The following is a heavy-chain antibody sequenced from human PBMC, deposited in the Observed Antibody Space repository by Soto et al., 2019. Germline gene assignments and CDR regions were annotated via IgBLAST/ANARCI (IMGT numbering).Heavy chain of an antibody. V-gene: IGHV4-4*02. J-gene: IGHJ4*02. Sequence: SETLSLTCAVSGGSISSSNWWSWVRQPPGKGLEWIGEIYHSGSTNYNPSLKSRVTISVDKSKNQFSLKLSSVTAADTAVYYGARAVVAAKARFDYWGQGTLVTVCS. CDR2: IYHSGST. D-gene: IGHD2-15*01. CDR1: GGSISSSNW. CDR3: ARAVVAAKARFDY.